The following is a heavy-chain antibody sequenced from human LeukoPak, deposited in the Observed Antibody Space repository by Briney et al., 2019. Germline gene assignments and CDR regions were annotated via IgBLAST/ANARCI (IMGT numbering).Heavy chain of an antibody. CDR1: GGSFSGYY. D-gene: IGHD6-13*01. Sequence: SETLSLTCAVYGGSFSGYYWSWIRQPPGKGLEWIGEINHSGSTNYNPSLKSQVTISVDTSKNQFSLKLSSVTAADTAVYYCARGGIAAAGIGYYYYYGMDVWGQGTTVTVSS. CDR3: ARGGIAAAGIGYYYYYGMDV. CDR2: INHSGST. V-gene: IGHV4-34*01. J-gene: IGHJ6*02.